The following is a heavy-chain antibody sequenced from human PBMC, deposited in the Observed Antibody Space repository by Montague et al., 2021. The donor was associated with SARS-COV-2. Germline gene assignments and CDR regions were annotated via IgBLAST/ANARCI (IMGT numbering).Heavy chain of an antibody. V-gene: IGHV4-34*01. Sequence: SETRSLTCAVSGGSFSRYYWSWIRQPPGKGLEWIGDISQSGNTKYNPSLQSRVSISLDTSRNQFSLNVSSVTAADTAIYYCARLGDGIVPSPILGLGPYYYNDYVDVWGKGTIVTVSS. CDR1: GGSFSRYY. CDR2: ISQSGNT. J-gene: IGHJ6*03. CDR3: ARLGDGIVPSPILGLGPYYYNDYVDV. D-gene: IGHD2-2*02.